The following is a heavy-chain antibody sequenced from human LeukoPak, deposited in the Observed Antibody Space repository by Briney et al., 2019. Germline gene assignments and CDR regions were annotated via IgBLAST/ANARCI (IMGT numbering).Heavy chain of an antibody. CDR1: GFTFKLSA. CDR2: MGGTGDNT. Sequence: GGSRKLFCTASGFTFKLSATTWVRQAPRKGREWGSSMGGTGDNTYCSDYVKGRVTITRDNSKKTLYLQMDSLRAEDTATYYCARDRSPYVGIDNNWFDPWGQGTLVIVSS. V-gene: IGHV3-23*01. J-gene: IGHJ5*02. D-gene: IGHD3-10*02. CDR3: ARDRSPYVGIDNNWFDP.